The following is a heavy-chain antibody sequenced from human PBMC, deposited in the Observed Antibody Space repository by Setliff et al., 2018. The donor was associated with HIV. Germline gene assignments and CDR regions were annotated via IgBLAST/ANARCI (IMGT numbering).Heavy chain of an antibody. CDR3: ATRAYDSRGYLRSRVSGAAFDI. CDR1: RYTLTELS. V-gene: IGHV1-24*01. CDR2: FDPQYDKT. Sequence: ASVKVSCKVSRYTLTELSIHWVRQAPGKGLEWMGGFDPQYDKTFYAQKFQGRVTMSEDTSTDTAYMELSSLRSEDTAVYYCATRAYDSRGYLRSRVSGAAFDIWGQGTMVTVSS. J-gene: IGHJ3*02. D-gene: IGHD3-22*01.